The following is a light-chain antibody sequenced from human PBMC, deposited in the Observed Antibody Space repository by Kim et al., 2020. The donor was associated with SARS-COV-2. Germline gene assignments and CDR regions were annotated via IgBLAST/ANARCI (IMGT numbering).Light chain of an antibody. CDR3: QQHGGSPRIT. V-gene: IGKV3-20*01. CDR2: GAS. J-gene: IGKJ5*01. Sequence: PGGRAARSCRASQSVRSSYVAWYQQKPGQAPRPLIYGASNRATGIPDRFSGSGSGTDFTLTISRLEPEDFAVYYCQQHGGSPRITFGQGTRLEIK. CDR1: QSVRSSY.